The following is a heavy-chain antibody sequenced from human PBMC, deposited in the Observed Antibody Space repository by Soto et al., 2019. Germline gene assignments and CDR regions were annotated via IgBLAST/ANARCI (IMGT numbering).Heavy chain of an antibody. D-gene: IGHD6-19*01. CDR1: GFTFSSYG. CDR2: IWYDGSNK. V-gene: IGHV3-33*01. Sequence: GGSLRLSCAASGFTFSSYGMHWVRQAPGKGLEWVAVIWYDGSNKYYADSVEGRFTISRDNSKNTLYLQMNSLRAEDTAVYYCARDSSSTYYYYYMDVWGKGTTVTVSS. CDR3: ARDSSSTYYYYYMDV. J-gene: IGHJ6*03.